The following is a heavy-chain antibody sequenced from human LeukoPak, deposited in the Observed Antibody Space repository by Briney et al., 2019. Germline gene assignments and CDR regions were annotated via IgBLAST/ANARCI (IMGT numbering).Heavy chain of an antibody. CDR3: ARDGDMATHECWYFDL. CDR2: ISAYNGNT. D-gene: IGHD5-24*01. Sequence: ASVKVSCKASGYTFTSYGFSWVRQAPGQGLEWMGWISAYNGNTNYAQKLQDRVTMTTDTFTSTAYMELRSLRSDDTAVYYCARDGDMATHECWYFDLWGRGILVTVSS. J-gene: IGHJ2*01. V-gene: IGHV1-18*01. CDR1: GYTFTSYG.